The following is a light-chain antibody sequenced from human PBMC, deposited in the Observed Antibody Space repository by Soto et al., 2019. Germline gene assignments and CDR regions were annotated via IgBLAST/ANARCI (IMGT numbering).Light chain of an antibody. CDR3: QSYDSSRSASV. CDR2: GNS. J-gene: IGLJ1*01. V-gene: IGLV1-40*01. CDR1: SSNIGAGYD. Sequence: QSVLTQPPSVSGAPGQRVTISCTGSSSNIGAGYDVHWYQQLPGTAPKLLIYGNSNRPSGVPDRFSGSKSGTSASLAITGLQAEDEADYYCQSYDSSRSASVLGTGTKLTVL.